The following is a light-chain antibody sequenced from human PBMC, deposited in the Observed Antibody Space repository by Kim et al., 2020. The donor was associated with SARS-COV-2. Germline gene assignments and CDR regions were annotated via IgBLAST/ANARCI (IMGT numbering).Light chain of an antibody. CDR3: QKYNSAPWT. Sequence: ASVGDRVTITCRASQGIRNSLDWYQQKPGKGPKVLIYGASTLQSGVPSRFSGSGSGTDFTLTISSLQPEDVATYYCQKYNSAPWTLGQGTKVDIK. J-gene: IGKJ1*01. CDR1: QGIRNS. V-gene: IGKV1-27*01. CDR2: GAS.